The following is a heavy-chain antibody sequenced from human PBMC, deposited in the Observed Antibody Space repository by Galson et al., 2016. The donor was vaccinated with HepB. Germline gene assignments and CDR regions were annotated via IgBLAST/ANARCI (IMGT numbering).Heavy chain of an antibody. V-gene: IGHV3-30*04. CDR1: GFSFSSSA. CDR3: ARDGYYYGSGSYGAATY. CDR2: ISYHGSNK. D-gene: IGHD3-10*01. Sequence: SLRLSCAAFGFSFSSSAMHWVRQAPGKGLEWVAVISYHGSNKYYVDSVKGRFTISRDNSKNTLYPQMNSLRVEDTAMYYCARDGYYYGSGSYGAATYWGQGTPVTVSS. J-gene: IGHJ4*02.